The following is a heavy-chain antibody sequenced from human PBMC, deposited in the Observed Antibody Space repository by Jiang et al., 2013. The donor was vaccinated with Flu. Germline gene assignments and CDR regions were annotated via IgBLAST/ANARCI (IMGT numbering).Heavy chain of an antibody. D-gene: IGHD6-19*01. V-gene: IGHV5-51*01. CDR3: ARHIAVAGTFGEVDP. CDR1: GYSFTSYW. Sequence: GAEVKKPGESLKISCKGSGYSFTSYWIGWVRQMPGKGLEWMGIIYPGDSDTRYSPSFQGQVTISADKSISTAYLQWSSLKASDTAMYYCARHIAVAGTFGEVDPWGQGTLVTVSS. CDR2: IYPGDSDT. J-gene: IGHJ5*02.